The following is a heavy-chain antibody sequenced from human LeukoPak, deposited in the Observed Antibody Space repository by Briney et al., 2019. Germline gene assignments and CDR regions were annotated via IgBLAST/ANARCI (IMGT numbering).Heavy chain of an antibody. Sequence: GGSLRLSCAASGFTFSSYDVHWVRQATGKGLEWVSAIGTAGDTYYPGSVKGRFTISRENAKNSLYLQMNSLRAGDTAVYYCARTRSGWRKNPQHRGSFDYWGQGTLVTVSS. D-gene: IGHD1-26*01. CDR1: GFTFSSYD. J-gene: IGHJ4*02. V-gene: IGHV3-13*01. CDR2: IGTAGDT. CDR3: ARTRSGWRKNPQHRGSFDY.